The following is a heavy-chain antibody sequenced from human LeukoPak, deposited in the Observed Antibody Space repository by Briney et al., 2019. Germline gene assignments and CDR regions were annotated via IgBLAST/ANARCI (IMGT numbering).Heavy chain of an antibody. D-gene: IGHD1-7*01. Sequence: PSETLSLTCTVSGGSISSHYWSWIRQPPGKGLEWIGYIYYSGSTNYNPSLKSRVTISVDTSKNKFSLKLSSVTAADTAVYYCARRPDGKLGHWGQGTLVTASS. CDR3: ARRPDGKLGH. CDR2: IYYSGST. CDR1: GGSISSHY. J-gene: IGHJ4*02. V-gene: IGHV4-59*11.